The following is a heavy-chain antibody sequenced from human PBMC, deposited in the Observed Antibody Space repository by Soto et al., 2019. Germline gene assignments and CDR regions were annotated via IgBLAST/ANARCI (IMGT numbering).Heavy chain of an antibody. CDR3: ARSYSSGYYYYGMDV. D-gene: IGHD6-6*01. CDR1: GYSFTSYW. CDR2: IYPGDSDT. J-gene: IGHJ6*02. Sequence: GESLKISCKGSGYSFTSYWIGWVRQMPGKGLEWMGIIYPGDSDTRYSPSFQGQVTISADKSINTAYLQWSSLKASDTAMYYCARSYSSGYYYYGMDVWGQGTTVTVSS. V-gene: IGHV5-51*01.